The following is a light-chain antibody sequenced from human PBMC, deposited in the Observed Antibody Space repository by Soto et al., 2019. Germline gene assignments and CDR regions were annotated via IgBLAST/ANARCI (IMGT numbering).Light chain of an antibody. J-gene: IGKJ1*01. CDR2: ATS. CDR1: QAIDSHY. Sequence: EIVLTQSPATLSLSPGEGGTLSCRASQAIDSHYLVWYQQRRGQAPRLLISATSRRATGIPARFSGGGSGAHFTLTISSLQPEDLAVYYCHQYETSAWTFGQGSKVEFK. V-gene: IGKV3-20*01. CDR3: HQYETSAWT.